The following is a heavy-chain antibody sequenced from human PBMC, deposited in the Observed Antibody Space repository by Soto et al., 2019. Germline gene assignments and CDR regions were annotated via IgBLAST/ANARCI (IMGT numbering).Heavy chain of an antibody. V-gene: IGHV5-51*01. CDR3: ARLRGTLTNDYGRFYDYYGMDV. Sequence: GESLKISCKGSGYSFTSYWIGWVRQMPGKGLEWMGIIHPGDSDTRYSPSFQGQVTISADKSISTAYLQWSSLKASDTAMYYCARLRGTLTNDYGRFYDYYGMDVWGQGTTVTVSS. CDR1: GYSFTSYW. J-gene: IGHJ6*02. D-gene: IGHD4-17*01. CDR2: IHPGDSDT.